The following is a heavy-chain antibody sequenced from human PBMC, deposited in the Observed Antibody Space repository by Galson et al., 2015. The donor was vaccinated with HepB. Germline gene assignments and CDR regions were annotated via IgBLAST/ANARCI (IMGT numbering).Heavy chain of an antibody. CDR2: IYYGGST. CDR3: AGPYRARLHH. CDR1: GRSISNSY. Sequence: ETLSLTCPVTGRSISNSYWNWIRQPPGKGLGWMGYIYYGGSTNYNPSLKSRVTISIDTSKNQFSLRLSSVTAADTAVYYCAGPYRARLHHWGQGTLVTVSS. D-gene: IGHD3-16*01. J-gene: IGHJ4*02. V-gene: IGHV4-59*08.